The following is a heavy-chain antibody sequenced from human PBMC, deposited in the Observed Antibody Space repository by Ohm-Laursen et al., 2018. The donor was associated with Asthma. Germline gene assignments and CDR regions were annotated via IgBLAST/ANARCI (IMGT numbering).Heavy chain of an antibody. Sequence: SVKVSCKASGGSFRSHAISWVRQAPGQGLEWMGGIIPIFGTTNYAVNFQGRVTINADESTSTVFMELSSLRSADTAVFYCARHQLPKTIFGLNTHAKYYYYGIDVWGQGTTVTVSS. CDR2: IIPIFGTT. J-gene: IGHJ6*02. V-gene: IGHV1-69*13. CDR1: GGSFRSHA. CDR3: ARHQLPKTIFGLNTHAKYYYYGIDV. D-gene: IGHD3/OR15-3a*01.